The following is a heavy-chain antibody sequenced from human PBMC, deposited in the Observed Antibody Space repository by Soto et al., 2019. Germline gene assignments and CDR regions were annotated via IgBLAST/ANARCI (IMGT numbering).Heavy chain of an antibody. CDR2: IYPGEADT. V-gene: IGHV5-51*01. J-gene: IGHJ6*02. CDR3: ARHPDPYYGTDV. CDR1: GYSFTNYW. Sequence: PGETLKISCTGSGYSFTNYWITWVRQMPGKDLEWMGIIYPGEADTIYSPSFRGQVTISADRSISTAYPQWTSLKASNTAMYYCARHPDPYYGTDVWGQGTTVTVSS.